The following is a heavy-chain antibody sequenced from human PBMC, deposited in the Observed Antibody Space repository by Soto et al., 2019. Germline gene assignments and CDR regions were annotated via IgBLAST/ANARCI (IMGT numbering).Heavy chain of an antibody. Sequence: PSETLSLTCTVSGGSVSSGSYYWSWIRQPPGKGLEWIGYIYYSGSTNYNPSLKSRVTISVDTSKNQFSLKLSSVTAADTAVYYCARGDIVVVPAAIEGRWFDPWGQGTLVTVSS. CDR3: ARGDIVVVPAAIEGRWFDP. V-gene: IGHV4-61*01. CDR1: GGSVSSGSYY. J-gene: IGHJ5*02. D-gene: IGHD2-2*02. CDR2: IYYSGST.